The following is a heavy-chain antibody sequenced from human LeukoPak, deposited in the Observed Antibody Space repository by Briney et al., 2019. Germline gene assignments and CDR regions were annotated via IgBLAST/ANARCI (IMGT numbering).Heavy chain of an antibody. V-gene: IGHV4-38-2*02. Sequence: PSETLSLTCTVTGYSISTGYYWGWIRQTPGKGLEWIGSLYHSGSRYYNPSLKSRVTISVDTSKNEFSLKLNSVTAADSGVYYCARFTPESDFWGHGTRVTVSS. CDR3: ARFTPESDF. J-gene: IGHJ5*01. CDR2: LYHSGSR. CDR1: GYSISTGYY.